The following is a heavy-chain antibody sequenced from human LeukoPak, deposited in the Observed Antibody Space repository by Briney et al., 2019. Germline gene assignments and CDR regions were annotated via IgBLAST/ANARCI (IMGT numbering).Heavy chain of an antibody. J-gene: IGHJ4*02. D-gene: IGHD1-7*01. CDR2: ISGSGGST. CDR3: AKNWNYGPNYFDY. V-gene: IGHV3-23*01. Sequence: GGSLRLSCAASGFTFSSYGMSWVRQAPGKGLEWVSAISGSGGSTYYADSVKGRFTISRDNSKNTLYLQMNSLRAEDTAVYYCAKNWNYGPNYFDYWGQGTLVTVSS. CDR1: GFTFSSYG.